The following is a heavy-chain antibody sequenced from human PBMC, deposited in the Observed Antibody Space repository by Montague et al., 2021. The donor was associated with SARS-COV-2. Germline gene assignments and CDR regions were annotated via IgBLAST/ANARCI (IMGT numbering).Heavy chain of an antibody. CDR1: GGSISGHY. CDR3: AREFRIELWQTNWYFGL. CDR2: FDHSGDT. V-gene: IGHV4-59*11. D-gene: IGHD3-16*01. Sequence: SETLSLTCSVSGGSISGHYWSWIRQPPGKGLEWIGNFDHSGDTKYNPSLKSRATISVDTSKNHFAPRLSSVTAADTAVYYCAREFRIELWQTNWYFGLWGRGTLVTVSS. J-gene: IGHJ2*01.